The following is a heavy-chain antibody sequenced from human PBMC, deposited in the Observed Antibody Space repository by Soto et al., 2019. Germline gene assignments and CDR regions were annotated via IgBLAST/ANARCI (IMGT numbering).Heavy chain of an antibody. Sequence: SDPLSLTCTFTGDSVNSYDGSWMRQPPGKGLECMGYVYYSGSTNYNPSLKSRVTISVDTSKNQISLRLKSVTAADTAVYYCARAETSGIHYFDYWGQGSLVTGS. D-gene: IGHD6-13*01. J-gene: IGHJ4*02. V-gene: IGHV4-59*02. CDR1: GDSVNSYD. CDR2: VYYSGST. CDR3: ARAETSGIHYFDY.